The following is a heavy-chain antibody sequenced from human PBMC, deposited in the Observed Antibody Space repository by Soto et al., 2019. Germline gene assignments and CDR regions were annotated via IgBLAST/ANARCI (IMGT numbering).Heavy chain of an antibody. Sequence: ASVEVSCKXSGNSFTTYYMHWVRQAPGQGLEWMGIINPSGGRTTYAQKFQGRVTMTRDTSTSTFHMELSSLTSEDTAVYYCAGLYHYDSSGYYDYWGQGTLVTVS. D-gene: IGHD3-22*01. CDR2: INPSGGRT. V-gene: IGHV1-46*01. CDR3: AGLYHYDSSGYYDY. J-gene: IGHJ4*02. CDR1: GNSFTTYY.